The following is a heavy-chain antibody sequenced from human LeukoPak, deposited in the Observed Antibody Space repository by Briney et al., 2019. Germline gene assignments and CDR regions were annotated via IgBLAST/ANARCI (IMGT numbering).Heavy chain of an antibody. Sequence: ASVKVSCKASGYTFTGYYMHWVRQAPGQGLEWMGWINPNSGGTNYAQKFQGRVTMTRDTSISTAYMELSRLRSDDTAVYYCARGVTIFGVGPGLDPWGQGTLVTVSS. J-gene: IGHJ5*02. CDR2: INPNSGGT. CDR3: ARGVTIFGVGPGLDP. CDR1: GYTFTGYY. V-gene: IGHV1-2*02. D-gene: IGHD3-3*01.